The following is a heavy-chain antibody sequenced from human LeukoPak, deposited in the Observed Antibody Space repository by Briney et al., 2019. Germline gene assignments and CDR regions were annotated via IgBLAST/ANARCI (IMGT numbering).Heavy chain of an antibody. Sequence: KPGASLRLSCVASGLTFRDAGMSWVRQAPGKGLEWVGRIRGNTDGGTTDYGAPVKGRFTISRDDSKNALYLQMSSLKTEDTGVYFCAHRNTSMVRVDYWGQGTLVTVSS. CDR3: AHRNTSMVRVDY. CDR2: IRGNTDGGTT. CDR1: GLTFRDAG. V-gene: IGHV3-15*01. J-gene: IGHJ4*02. D-gene: IGHD5-18*01.